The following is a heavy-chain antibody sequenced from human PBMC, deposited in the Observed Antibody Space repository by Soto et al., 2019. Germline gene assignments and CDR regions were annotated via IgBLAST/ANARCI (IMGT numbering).Heavy chain of an antibody. Sequence: GGSLRLSCAASGCTFVDYAMHWVRQAPGKGLEWVSGISWNSGSIGYADSVKGRFTISRDNAKNSLYLQMNSLRAEDTALYYCAKDLGELSSTLQHCGQGTLVTVSS. J-gene: IGHJ1*01. CDR3: AKDLGELSSTLQH. CDR2: ISWNSGSI. CDR1: GCTFVDYA. D-gene: IGHD3-16*02. V-gene: IGHV3-9*01.